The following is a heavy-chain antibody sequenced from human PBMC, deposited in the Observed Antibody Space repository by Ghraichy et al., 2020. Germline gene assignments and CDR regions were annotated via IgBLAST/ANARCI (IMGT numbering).Heavy chain of an antibody. CDR1: GFTFSNAW. D-gene: IGHD6-13*01. CDR3: TTDSYPRIAAAGILPRYNWFDP. V-gene: IGHV3-15*01. J-gene: IGHJ5*02. Sequence: GGSLRLSCAASGFTFSNAWMSWVRQAPGKGLEWVGRIKSKTDGGTTDYAAPVKGRFTISRDDSKNTLYLQMNSLKTEDTAVYYCTTDSYPRIAAAGILPRYNWFDPWGQGTLVTVSS. CDR2: IKSKTDGGTT.